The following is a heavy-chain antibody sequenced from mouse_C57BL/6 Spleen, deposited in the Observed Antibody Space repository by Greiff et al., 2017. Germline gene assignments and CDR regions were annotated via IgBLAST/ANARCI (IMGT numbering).Heavy chain of an antibody. J-gene: IGHJ2*01. Sequence: QVQLQQSGAELVKPGASVKLSCKASGYTFTSYWMHWVKQRPRQGLEWIGMIHPNSGSTNYNEKFKSKATLTVDKSSSTAYMQLSSLTSEDSAVYYCARSFLRNYFDYWGQGTTLTVSS. V-gene: IGHV1-64*01. CDR1: GYTFTSYW. CDR3: ARSFLRNYFDY. CDR2: IHPNSGST.